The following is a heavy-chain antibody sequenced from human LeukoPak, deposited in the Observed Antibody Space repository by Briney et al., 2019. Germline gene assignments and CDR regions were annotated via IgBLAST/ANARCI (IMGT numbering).Heavy chain of an antibody. D-gene: IGHD6-6*01. CDR1: GGSISSYY. Sequence: PSETLSLTCTVSGGSISSYYWGWIRQPPGKGLEWIGSIYYSGSTYYNPSLRSRVTISVDTSKNQFSLKLSSVTAADTAVYYCARQGSSSADYWGQGTLVTVSS. J-gene: IGHJ4*02. CDR2: IYYSGST. CDR3: ARQGSSSADY. V-gene: IGHV4-39*01.